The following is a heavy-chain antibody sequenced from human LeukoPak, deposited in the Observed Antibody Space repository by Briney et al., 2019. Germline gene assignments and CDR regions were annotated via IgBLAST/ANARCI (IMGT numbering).Heavy chain of an antibody. V-gene: IGHV3-23*01. Sequence: PGGSLRLSCAASGLTFSSYAMSWVRQAPGKGLEWVSAISGSGGSTYYADSVKGRFTISRDNSKNTLYLQMNSLRAEDTAVYYCAKDKGYGSHGKIEYYYGMDVWGQGTTVTVSS. D-gene: IGHD3-10*01. CDR1: GLTFSSYA. CDR3: AKDKGYGSHGKIEYYYGMDV. J-gene: IGHJ6*02. CDR2: ISGSGGST.